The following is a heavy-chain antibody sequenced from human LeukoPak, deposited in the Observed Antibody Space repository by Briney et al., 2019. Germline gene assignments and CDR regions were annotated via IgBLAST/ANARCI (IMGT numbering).Heavy chain of an antibody. CDR2: IYSGGST. Sequence: GGSLRLSCAASGFTVSSNYMSWVRQAPGKGLEWVSVIYSGGSTYYADSVKGRFTISRDNSKNTLYLQMNSLRAEDTAVYYCAREWDCGGDCRAFDIWGRGTMVTVSS. D-gene: IGHD2-21*02. CDR3: AREWDCGGDCRAFDI. J-gene: IGHJ3*02. V-gene: IGHV3-66*01. CDR1: GFTVSSNY.